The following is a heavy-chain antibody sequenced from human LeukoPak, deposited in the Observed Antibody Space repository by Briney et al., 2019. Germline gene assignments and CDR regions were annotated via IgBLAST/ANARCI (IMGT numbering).Heavy chain of an antibody. CDR2: ISSSGSTI. CDR1: GFTFSSYE. J-gene: IGHJ4*02. Sequence: SGGSLRLSCAASGFTFSSYEMNWVRQAPGKGLEWVSYISSSGSTIYYADSVKGRFTISRDNAKNSLYLQMNSLRAEDTAVYYCARDTRMATSKIIDYWGQGTLVTVSS. V-gene: IGHV3-48*03. D-gene: IGHD5-24*01. CDR3: ARDTRMATSKIIDY.